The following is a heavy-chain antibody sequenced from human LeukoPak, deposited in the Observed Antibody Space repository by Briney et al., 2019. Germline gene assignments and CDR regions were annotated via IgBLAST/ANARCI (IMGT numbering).Heavy chain of an antibody. V-gene: IGHV3-23*01. J-gene: IGHJ6*04. Sequence: GGSLRLSCVGSGYTFTTYGMSWVRQAPGKGLEWVSGLDNNGDNTYYADSVKGRFTISRDNSKNTLYLQMNSLRVEDTAVYYCAELGITMIGGVWGKGTTVTISS. CDR2: LDNNGDNT. CDR3: AELGITMIGGV. CDR1: GYTFTTYG. D-gene: IGHD3-10*02.